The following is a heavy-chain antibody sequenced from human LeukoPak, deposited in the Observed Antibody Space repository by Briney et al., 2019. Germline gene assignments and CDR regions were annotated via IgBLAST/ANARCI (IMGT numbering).Heavy chain of an antibody. CDR3: AKDAPRSGSGPYFDY. J-gene: IGHJ4*02. Sequence: PGGSLRLSCAASGFTFSSYGMHWVRQAPGKGLEWVAFIRYDGSNKYYADSVKGRFTISRDNSKNTLYLQMNSLRAEDTAVYYCAKDAPRSGSGPYFDYWGQGTLVTVSS. CDR2: IRYDGSNK. D-gene: IGHD3-10*01. V-gene: IGHV3-30*02. CDR1: GFTFSSYG.